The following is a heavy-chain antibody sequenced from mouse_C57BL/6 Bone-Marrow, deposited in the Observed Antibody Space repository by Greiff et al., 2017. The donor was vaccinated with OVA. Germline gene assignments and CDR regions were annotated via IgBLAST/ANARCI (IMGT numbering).Heavy chain of an antibody. CDR1: GFTFSSYA. CDR2: ISDGGSYT. V-gene: IGHV5-4*01. D-gene: IGHD3-2*02. J-gene: IGHJ1*03. CDR3: ARERPHSSGYDWYFDV. Sequence: EVMLVESGGDLVKPGGSLKLSCAASGFTFSSYAMSWVRQTPEKRLEWVATISDGGSYTYYPDNVKGRFTISRDNAKNNLYLQMSHLKSEDTAMYYCARERPHSSGYDWYFDVWGTGTTVTVSS.